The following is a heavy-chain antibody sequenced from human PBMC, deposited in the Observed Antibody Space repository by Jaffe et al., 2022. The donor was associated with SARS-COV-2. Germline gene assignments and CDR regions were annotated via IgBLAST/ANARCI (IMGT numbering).Heavy chain of an antibody. CDR2: ISSSSSYI. CDR3: ARGGYYDSSGYYDAFDI. J-gene: IGHJ3*02. Sequence: EVQLVESGGGLVKPGGSLRLSCAASGFTFSSYSMNWVRQAPGKGLEWVSSISSSSSYIYYADSVKGRFTISRDNAKNSLYLQMNSLRAEDTAVYYCARGGYYDSSGYYDAFDIWGQGTMVTVSS. V-gene: IGHV3-21*01. D-gene: IGHD3-22*01. CDR1: GFTFSSYS.